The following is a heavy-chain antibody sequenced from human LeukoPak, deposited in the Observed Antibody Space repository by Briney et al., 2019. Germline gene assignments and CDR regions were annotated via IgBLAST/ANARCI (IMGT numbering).Heavy chain of an antibody. V-gene: IGHV3-33*08. CDR3: ARDHRPEIQYYYMDV. J-gene: IGHJ6*03. Sequence: PGGSLRLSCAASGFTFSGYAMTWVRQAPGKGLEWVAALLYDGNTKHYADSVRGRFTISRDISKNTFYLQMNSLTAEDTAVYYCARDHRPEIQYYYMDVWGKGTTVAVSS. D-gene: IGHD1-14*01. CDR1: GFTFSGYA. CDR2: LLYDGNTK.